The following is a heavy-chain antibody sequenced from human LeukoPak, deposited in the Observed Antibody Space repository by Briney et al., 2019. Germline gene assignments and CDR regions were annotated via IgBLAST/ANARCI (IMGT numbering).Heavy chain of an antibody. CDR2: INPSGGST. CDR1: GYTFTSYY. J-gene: IGHJ4*02. CDR3: ARDLGGSYQDY. V-gene: IGHV1-46*01. Sequence: ASVKVSCKASGYTFTSYYMHWVRQAPGQGLEWMGIINPSGGSTNYAQKFQGRVTMTRDTSTSTVYMELSSLRSDDTAVYYCARDLGGSYQDYWGQGTLVTVSS. D-gene: IGHD1-26*01.